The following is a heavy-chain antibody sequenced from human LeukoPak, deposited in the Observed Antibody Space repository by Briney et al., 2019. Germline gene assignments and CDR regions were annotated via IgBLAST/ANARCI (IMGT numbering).Heavy chain of an antibody. D-gene: IGHD6-6*01. CDR2: FYYSRST. CDR1: GGSVSSSSDY. CDR3: ASTPTIAARRGYYYYYYMDV. J-gene: IGHJ6*03. V-gene: IGHV4-39*01. Sequence: PSETLSLTCTVSGGSVSSSSDYWGWIRQPPGKGLEWIGSFYYSRSTYYNPALKSRVTISVDTSKNQFSLKLSSVTAADTAVYYCASTPTIAARRGYYYYYYMDVWGKGTTVTVSS.